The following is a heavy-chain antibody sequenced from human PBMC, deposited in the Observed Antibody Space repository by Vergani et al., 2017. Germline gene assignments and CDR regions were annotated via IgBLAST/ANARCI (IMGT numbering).Heavy chain of an antibody. Sequence: EVQLVESGGGLVKPGGSLRLSCAASGFTFSSYSMNWVRQAPGKGLEWVSSISSSSSYIYYADSVKGRFTISRDNAKNSLYLQMNSLRAEDTAVYYCARDVMGATALGAAWGQGTLVTVSS. D-gene: IGHD1-26*01. V-gene: IGHV3-21*04. CDR2: ISSSSSYI. CDR3: ARDVMGATALGAA. J-gene: IGHJ5*02. CDR1: GFTFSSYS.